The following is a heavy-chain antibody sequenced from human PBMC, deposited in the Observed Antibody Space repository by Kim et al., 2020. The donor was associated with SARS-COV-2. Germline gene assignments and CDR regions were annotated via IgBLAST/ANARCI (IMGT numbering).Heavy chain of an antibody. CDR1: GFTFSSYG. CDR2: ISYDGSNK. D-gene: IGHD3-10*01. J-gene: IGHJ3*02. Sequence: GGSLRHSCAASGFTFSSYGMHWVRQAPGKGLEWVAVISYDGSNKYYADSVKGRFTISRDNSKNTLYLQMNSLRAEDTAVYYCAKDSSSVLLWFGAFDIWGQGTMVTVSS. V-gene: IGHV3-30*18. CDR3: AKDSSSVLLWFGAFDI.